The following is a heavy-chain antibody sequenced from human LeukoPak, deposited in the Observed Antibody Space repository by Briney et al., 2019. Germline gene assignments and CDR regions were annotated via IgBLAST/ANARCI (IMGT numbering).Heavy chain of an antibody. CDR2: IYYSGST. CDR1: GGSISSYY. Sequence: SETLSLTCTVSGGSISSYYWSWIRQPPGKGLEWIGYIYYSGSTNYNPSLKSRVTISVDKSKNQFSLKLSSVTAADTAVYYCAIGFGEWELPDYWGQGTLVTVSS. D-gene: IGHD1-26*01. J-gene: IGHJ4*02. CDR3: AIGFGEWELPDY. V-gene: IGHV4-59*01.